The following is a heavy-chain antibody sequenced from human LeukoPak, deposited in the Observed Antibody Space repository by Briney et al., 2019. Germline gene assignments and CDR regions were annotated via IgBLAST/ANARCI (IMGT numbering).Heavy chain of an antibody. J-gene: IGHJ4*02. Sequence: PGGSLRLSCAASGFTFSSYAMSWVRQAPGKGLEWVSAISGSGGSTYYADSVKGRFTISRDNSKNTLYLQMNSLRAEDTAVYYCAKAGGGGWFGRSFDYWGQETLVTVSS. CDR1: GFTFSSYA. CDR2: ISGSGGST. V-gene: IGHV3-23*01. CDR3: AKAGGGGWFGRSFDY. D-gene: IGHD3-10*01.